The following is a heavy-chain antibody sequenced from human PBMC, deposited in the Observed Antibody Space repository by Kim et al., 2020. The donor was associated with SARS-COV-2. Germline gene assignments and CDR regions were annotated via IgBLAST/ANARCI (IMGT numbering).Heavy chain of an antibody. J-gene: IGHJ5*02. V-gene: IGHV4-39*01. CDR1: AGSITSITSY. Sequence: SETLSLTGTVSAGSITSITSYWGWIRQPPWKGLEWIGSIYYIVSTYYNPSLKTPVTISVDTSKNQFSLKLSSVAASDTAVYYCARQEVITIFGAAVEGGNRAVYPWGQGTLGTLSS. CDR3: ARQEVITIFGAAVEGGNRAVYP. CDR2: IYYIVST. D-gene: IGHD3-3*01.